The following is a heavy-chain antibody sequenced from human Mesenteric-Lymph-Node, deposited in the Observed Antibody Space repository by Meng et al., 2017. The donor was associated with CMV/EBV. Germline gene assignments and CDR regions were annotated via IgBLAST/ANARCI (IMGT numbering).Heavy chain of an antibody. V-gene: IGHV3-21*04. D-gene: IGHD2-8*01. CDR3: ARVYYADDAFNL. CDR1: GFTFSTYS. J-gene: IGHJ3*01. CDR2: ISSSSSYI. Sequence: GESLKISCAASGFTFSTYSMNWVRQAPGKGLEWVSSISSSSSYIYYADSVKGRFTISRDDSRSTVYLQMNNLRAEDTAVYYCARVYYADDAFNLWGQGTMVTVSS.